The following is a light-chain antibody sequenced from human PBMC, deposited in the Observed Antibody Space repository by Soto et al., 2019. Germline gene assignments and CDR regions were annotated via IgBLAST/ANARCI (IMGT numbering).Light chain of an antibody. J-gene: IGLJ3*02. Sequence: QSVLTQPASVSGSPGQSITISCTGTSDDVGGYNYVSWYQQYPGKAPQLIIYEVSNRPSGVSNRFSGSKSVNTASLTISGLRAEYEADYYCSSYTRSSTWVFGGGTKLTVL. CDR1: SDDVGGYNY. CDR3: SSYTRSSTWV. V-gene: IGLV2-14*01. CDR2: EVS.